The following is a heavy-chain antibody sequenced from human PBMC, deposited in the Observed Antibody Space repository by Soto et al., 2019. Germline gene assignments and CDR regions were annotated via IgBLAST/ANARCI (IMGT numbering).Heavy chain of an antibody. Sequence: GGSLRLSCAASGFTFSDYYMSWIRQAPGKGLEWVSYISSSGSTIYYADSVKGRFTISRDNAKNSLYLQMNSLRAEDTAIYYCAKGGPDCASTTCYLLVAFDIWGQGTMVTVSS. J-gene: IGHJ3*02. CDR3: AKGGPDCASTTCYLLVAFDI. D-gene: IGHD2-2*01. V-gene: IGHV3-11*04. CDR1: GFTFSDYY. CDR2: ISSSGSTI.